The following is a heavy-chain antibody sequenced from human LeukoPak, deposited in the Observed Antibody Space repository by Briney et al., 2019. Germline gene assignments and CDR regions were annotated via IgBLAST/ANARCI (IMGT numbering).Heavy chain of an antibody. V-gene: IGHV1-69*13. J-gene: IGHJ3*02. D-gene: IGHD3-22*01. CDR1: GGTFSSYA. Sequence: SVKVSCKASGGTFSSYAISWVRQAPGQGLEWMGGIIPIFGTANYAQKFQGRVTITADESTSTAYMELSSLRSEDTAVYYCAKDPSHYDSSGYYYWAFDIWGQGTMVTVSS. CDR3: AKDPSHYDSSGYYYWAFDI. CDR2: IIPIFGTA.